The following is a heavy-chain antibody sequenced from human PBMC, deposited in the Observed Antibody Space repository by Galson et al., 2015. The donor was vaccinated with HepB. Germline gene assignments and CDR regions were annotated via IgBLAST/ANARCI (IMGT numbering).Heavy chain of an antibody. J-gene: IGHJ3*02. Sequence: SLRLSCAASGFTFSSYSMNWVRQAPGKGLEWVSSISSSSSYIYYADSVKGRFTISRDNAKNALYLQMNSLRAEDTAVYYCARDLRMPHAFDIWGQGTMVTVSS. D-gene: IGHD2-2*01. V-gene: IGHV3-21*01. CDR2: ISSSSSYI. CDR3: ARDLRMPHAFDI. CDR1: GFTFSSYS.